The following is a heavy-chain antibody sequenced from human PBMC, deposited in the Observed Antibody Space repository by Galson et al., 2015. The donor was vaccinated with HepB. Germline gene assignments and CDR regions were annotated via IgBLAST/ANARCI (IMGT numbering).Heavy chain of an antibody. Sequence: QSGAEVKKPGESLKISCKGSGYSFTSYWIGWVRQMPGKGLEWMGIIYPGDSDTRYSPSFQGQVTISADKSISTAYLQWSSLKASDTAMYYCARDFRMGVATIVDWFDPWGQGTLVTVSS. CDR2: IYPGDSDT. CDR3: ARDFRMGVATIVDWFDP. D-gene: IGHD5-12*01. CDR1: GYSFTSYW. V-gene: IGHV5-51*01. J-gene: IGHJ5*02.